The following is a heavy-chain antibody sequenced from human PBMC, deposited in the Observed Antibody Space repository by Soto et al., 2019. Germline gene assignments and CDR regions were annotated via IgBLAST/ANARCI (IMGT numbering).Heavy chain of an antibody. D-gene: IGHD3-3*01. CDR1: GGSSSSYY. V-gene: IGHV4-59*01. CDR2: IYYSGST. Sequence: PSETLSLTCTVSGGSSSSYYWSWIRQPPGKGLEWIGYIYYSGSTNYNPSLKSRVTISVDTSKNQFSLKLSSVTAADTAVYYCARNGYYDFWSGYYSGLYYFDYWGQGTLVTVSS. J-gene: IGHJ4*02. CDR3: ARNGYYDFWSGYYSGLYYFDY.